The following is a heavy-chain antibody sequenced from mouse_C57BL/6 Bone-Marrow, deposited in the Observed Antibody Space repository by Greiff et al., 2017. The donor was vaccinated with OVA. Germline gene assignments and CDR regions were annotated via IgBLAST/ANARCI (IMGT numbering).Heavy chain of an antibody. Sequence: QVQLKQSGAELVKPGASVKMSCKASGYTFTSYWITWVKQRPGQGLEWIGDIYPGSGSTNYNEKFKSKATLTVDTSSSTAYMQLSSLTSEDSAVYYCARLIRTDAMDYWGQGTSVTVSS. CDR1: GYTFTSYW. V-gene: IGHV1-55*01. CDR2: IYPGSGST. CDR3: ARLIRTDAMDY. J-gene: IGHJ4*01.